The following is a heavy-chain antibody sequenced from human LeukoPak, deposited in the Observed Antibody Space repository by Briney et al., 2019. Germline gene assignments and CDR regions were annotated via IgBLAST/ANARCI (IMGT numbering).Heavy chain of an antibody. CDR3: ARDRTVTTSLFDY. CDR2: INWNGGST. CDR1: GSTFDYYG. Sequence: PGGSLRLSCAASGSTFDYYGMSWVRQAPGKGLEWVSGINWNGGSTGYADSVKGRFTISRDNAKDSLYPQMNSLRAEDTALYYCARDRTVTTSLFDYWGQGTLVTVSS. V-gene: IGHV3-20*04. D-gene: IGHD4-17*01. J-gene: IGHJ4*02.